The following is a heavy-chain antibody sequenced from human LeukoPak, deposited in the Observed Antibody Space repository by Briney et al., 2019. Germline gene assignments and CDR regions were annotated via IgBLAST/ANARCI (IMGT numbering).Heavy chain of an antibody. J-gene: IGHJ6*03. D-gene: IGHD1-26*01. CDR3: ARHRGSYSSSYYYIDV. CDR2: IYTSGST. V-gene: IGHV4-4*09. Sequence: SETLSLTCTVSGGSISSYYWSWIRQPPGKGLEWIGYIYTSGSTNYNPSLKGRVTISVDTSKNQFSLKLSSVTAADTAVYYCARHRGSYSSSYYYIDVWGKGTTVTVSS. CDR1: GGSISSYY.